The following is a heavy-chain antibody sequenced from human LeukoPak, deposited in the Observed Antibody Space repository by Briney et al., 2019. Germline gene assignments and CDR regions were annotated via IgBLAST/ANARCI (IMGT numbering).Heavy chain of an antibody. Sequence: SETLSLTCTVSGGSISSSSYYWGWIRQPPGKGLEWIGSIYSGGSTYYNASLQSRVTISIETSKNQISLRLNSVTAADTAMYYCAKSGGYGLIDYWGQGTLVTVSS. D-gene: IGHD1-26*01. CDR3: AKSGGYGLIDY. J-gene: IGHJ4*02. CDR1: GGSISSSSYY. CDR2: IYSGGST. V-gene: IGHV4-39*01.